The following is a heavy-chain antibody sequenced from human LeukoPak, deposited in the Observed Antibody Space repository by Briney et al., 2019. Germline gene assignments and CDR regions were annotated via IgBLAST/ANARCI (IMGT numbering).Heavy chain of an antibody. CDR1: GFTFSSYT. J-gene: IGHJ4*02. CDR3: AQELSDIFVVRTDS. D-gene: IGHD3-9*01. Sequence: GGSLRLSCAASGFTFSSYTMSWVRQTPGKGLEWVATMSAYNDRTHYADSVRGRFTVSRDNSKNTLSLQMNSLREDDTAVYCAQELSDIFVVRTDSWGQGTLVTVSS. V-gene: IGHV3-23*01. CDR2: MSAYNDRT.